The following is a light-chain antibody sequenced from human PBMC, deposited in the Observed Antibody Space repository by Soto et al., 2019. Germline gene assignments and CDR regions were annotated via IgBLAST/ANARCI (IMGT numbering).Light chain of an antibody. Sequence: EVVLTQSPGTLSLSPGERATVSCRASQSVASSHLAWYRQKPGQPPRLLIYGASTRATGIPARISGSGSGTEFTLTISSLQSEDFAVYYCQQYNKWPLTFGGGTKVDI. CDR3: QQYNKWPLT. J-gene: IGKJ4*01. CDR1: QSVASSH. V-gene: IGKV3-15*01. CDR2: GAS.